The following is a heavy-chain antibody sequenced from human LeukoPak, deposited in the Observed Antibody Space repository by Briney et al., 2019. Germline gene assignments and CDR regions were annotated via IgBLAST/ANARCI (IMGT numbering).Heavy chain of an antibody. Sequence: PSETLSLTCAVYGGSFSGNYWSWIRQSPGKGLGWIGNIYYSGSTYYNPSLKSRVTISVDTSKNQFSLKLSSVTAADTAVYYCARHVRGGSESFDYWGQGTLVTVSS. V-gene: IGHV4-34*01. CDR3: ARHVRGGSESFDY. CDR1: GGSFSGNY. D-gene: IGHD3-10*02. CDR2: IYYSGST. J-gene: IGHJ4*02.